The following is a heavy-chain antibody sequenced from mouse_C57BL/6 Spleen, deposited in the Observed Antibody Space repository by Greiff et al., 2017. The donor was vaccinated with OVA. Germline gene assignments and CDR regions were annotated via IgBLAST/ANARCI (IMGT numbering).Heavy chain of an antibody. D-gene: IGHD1-1*01. Sequence: VQLQQSGPELVKPGASVKISCKASGYTFTDYYMNWVKQSHGKSLEWIGDINPNNGGTRYNQKFKGKATLTVDKSSSTAYMALRSLTSEDSAVYYCARSGTTVGYFDYWGQGTTLTVSS. CDR2: INPNNGGT. J-gene: IGHJ2*01. V-gene: IGHV1-26*01. CDR1: GYTFTDYY. CDR3: ARSGTTVGYFDY.